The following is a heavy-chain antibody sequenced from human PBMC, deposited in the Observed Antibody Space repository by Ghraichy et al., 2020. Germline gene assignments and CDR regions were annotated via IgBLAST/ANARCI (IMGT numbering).Heavy chain of an antibody. Sequence: SQTLSLTCTVSGGSISSSRYYWGWFRQPPGKGLEWIGNIYYTGITYYNPSLKSRVTISVDTSKNQFSLKLSSVTATDTAVFYCARNSLYGDHDFWGQGSLVTVSS. D-gene: IGHD4-17*01. J-gene: IGHJ4*02. CDR1: GGSISSSRYY. V-gene: IGHV4-39*01. CDR3: ARNSLYGDHDF. CDR2: IYYTGIT.